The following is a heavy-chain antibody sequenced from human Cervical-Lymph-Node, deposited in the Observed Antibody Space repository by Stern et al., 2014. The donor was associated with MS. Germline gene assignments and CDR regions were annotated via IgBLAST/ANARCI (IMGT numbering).Heavy chain of an antibody. Sequence: VQLVQSGAEVRKPGASVKVSCKASGYAFTDYYMHWVRQAPGQGLEWMGRISPNSGGMNYAQRFQGRVAVTTDTSIGTAYMELSRLTYDDTAVYYCTRSKLTGDGDFDYWGQGALVTVSS. CDR1: GYAFTDYY. J-gene: IGHJ4*02. CDR3: TRSKLTGDGDFDY. V-gene: IGHV1-2*06. CDR2: ISPNSGGM. D-gene: IGHD7-27*01.